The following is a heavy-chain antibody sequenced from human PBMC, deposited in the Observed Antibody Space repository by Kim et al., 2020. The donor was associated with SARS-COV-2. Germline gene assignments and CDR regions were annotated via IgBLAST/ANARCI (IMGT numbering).Heavy chain of an antibody. CDR2: INPNSGGT. D-gene: IGHD3-10*01. J-gene: IGHJ4*02. Sequence: ASVKVSCKASGYTFTGYYMHWVRQAPGQGLEWMGRINPNSGGTNYAQKFQGRVTMTRDTSISTAYIELSRLRSDDTAVYYCARDPLLLWFGEYDYWGQGTLVTVSS. V-gene: IGHV1-2*06. CDR3: ARDPLLLWFGEYDY. CDR1: GYTFTGYY.